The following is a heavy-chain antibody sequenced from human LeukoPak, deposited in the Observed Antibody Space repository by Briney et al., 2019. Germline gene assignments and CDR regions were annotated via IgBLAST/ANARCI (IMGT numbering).Heavy chain of an antibody. CDR2: IRYDGSNK. CDR1: GFTFSSYG. Sequence: GGSLRLSCAASGFTFSSYGMHWVRRAPGKGLEWVAFIRYDGSNKYYADSVKGRFTISRDNSKNTLYLQMNSLRAEDTAVYYCAKLVLRYFDWLMDYWGQGTLFTVSS. J-gene: IGHJ4*02. D-gene: IGHD3-9*01. CDR3: AKLVLRYFDWLMDY. V-gene: IGHV3-30*02.